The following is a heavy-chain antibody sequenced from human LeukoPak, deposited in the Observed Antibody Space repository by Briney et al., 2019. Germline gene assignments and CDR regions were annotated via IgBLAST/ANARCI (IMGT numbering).Heavy chain of an antibody. CDR1: GGTFSSYA. Sequence: ASVKVSGKASGGTFSSYAISWVRQAPGQGLEWMGRIIPILGIANYAQKFQGRVTITADKSTSTAYMELSSLRSEDTAVYYCAKDIVVVVAATQPNYYYGMDVWGQGTTVTVSS. CDR2: IIPILGIA. D-gene: IGHD2-15*01. J-gene: IGHJ6*02. V-gene: IGHV1-69*04. CDR3: AKDIVVVVAATQPNYYYGMDV.